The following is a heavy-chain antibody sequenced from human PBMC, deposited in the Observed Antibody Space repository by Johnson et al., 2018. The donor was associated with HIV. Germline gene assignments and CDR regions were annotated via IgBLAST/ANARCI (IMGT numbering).Heavy chain of an antibody. CDR1: GFTFSSYG. V-gene: IGHV3-30*03. J-gene: IGHJ3*01. Sequence: QVQLVESGGGVVQPGRSLRLSCAASGFTFSSYGMHWVRQAPAKGLEWVAFISYDGSDKYYADSVKGRLTISRDSSRNTLYLEMNSLRAEDTAVYYCARTQWEQLLGAGASDFWGQGTMVTVSS. D-gene: IGHD1-26*01. CDR2: ISYDGSDK. CDR3: ARTQWEQLLGAGASDF.